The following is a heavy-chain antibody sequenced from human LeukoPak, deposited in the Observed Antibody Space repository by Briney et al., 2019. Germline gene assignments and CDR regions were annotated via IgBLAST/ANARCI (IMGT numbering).Heavy chain of an antibody. CDR3: ARIAAVGTRGYFQR. V-gene: IGHV4-59*08. CDR1: GGPINSYY. CDR2: IYYSGST. J-gene: IGHJ1*01. Sequence: SETLSLTCTVSGGPINSYYWSWIRQPPGKGLEWIGYIYYSGSTNYNPSLKSRVTISVDTSKNQFSLELTSVTAADTAVYYCARIAAVGTRGYFQRWGQGTLVTVSS. D-gene: IGHD6-13*01.